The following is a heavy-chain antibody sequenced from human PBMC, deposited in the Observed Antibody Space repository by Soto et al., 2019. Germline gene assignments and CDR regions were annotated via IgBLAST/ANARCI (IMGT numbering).Heavy chain of an antibody. CDR2: IIPIFGTA. V-gene: IGHV1-69*01. Sequence: QVQLVQSGAEVKKPGSSVKVSCKASGGTFSSYAISWVRQAPGQGLEWMGGIIPIFGTANYAQKLQGRVTITADESPITAYMELSSLRSEDTAVYYCARVRNYYDSSGPPPGCMDVWGQGTTVTVSS. CDR3: ARVRNYYDSSGPPPGCMDV. D-gene: IGHD3-22*01. J-gene: IGHJ6*02. CDR1: GGTFSSYA.